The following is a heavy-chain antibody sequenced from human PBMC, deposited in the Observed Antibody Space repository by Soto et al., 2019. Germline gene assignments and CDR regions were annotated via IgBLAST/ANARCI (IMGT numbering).Heavy chain of an antibody. CDR1: GFTFSSYA. CDR3: AKDQGYCGGDCYDAFDI. V-gene: IGHV3-23*01. CDR2: ISGSGGST. Sequence: GGSLRLSCAASGFTFSSYAMSWVRQAPGKGLEWVSAISGSGGSTYYADSVKGRFTISRDNSKNTLYLQMNSLRAEDTAVYYCAKDQGYCGGDCYDAFDIWGQGTMVTVSS. D-gene: IGHD2-21*02. J-gene: IGHJ3*02.